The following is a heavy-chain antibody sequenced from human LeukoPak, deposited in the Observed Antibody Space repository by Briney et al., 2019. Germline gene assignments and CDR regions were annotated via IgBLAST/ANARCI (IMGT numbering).Heavy chain of an antibody. J-gene: IGHJ6*04. Sequence: SVKVSCKASGGTFSSHAISWVRQAPGQGLEWMGGIIPILGTANYAQKFQGRVTITADESTCTAYMELSSLRSEDTAVYYCARAEYQLPGPYYYGMDVWGKGTMVTVSS. V-gene: IGHV1-69*13. CDR3: ARAEYQLPGPYYYGMDV. CDR1: GGTFSSHA. CDR2: IIPILGTA. D-gene: IGHD2-2*01.